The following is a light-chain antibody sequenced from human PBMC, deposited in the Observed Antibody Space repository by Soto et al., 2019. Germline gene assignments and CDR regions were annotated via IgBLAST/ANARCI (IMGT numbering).Light chain of an antibody. J-gene: IGKJ5*01. CDR1: QTISSW. Sequence: IQMTQSPSTLSGYVGDRVTITCRASQTISSWLAWYQQKPGKAPKLLIRSASTLQRGVPSRFSGSGSRTEFTLTIADLQPDDCGTYYCQQSLTMPITFGHGTRLE. V-gene: IGKV1-5*01. CDR3: QQSLTMPIT. CDR2: SAS.